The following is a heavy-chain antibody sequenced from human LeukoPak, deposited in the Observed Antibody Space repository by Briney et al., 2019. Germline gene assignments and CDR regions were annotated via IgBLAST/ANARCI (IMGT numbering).Heavy chain of an antibody. CDR3: ASFEVGA. D-gene: IGHD3-10*01. CDR2: INPKSGDT. J-gene: IGHJ5*02. Sequence: GASVKVSCKASGYTFTSYDINWVRQATGQGLEWMGWINPKSGDTNYAQKFQGRVTMTRDTSISTAYLELNRLRSDDTGVYYCASFEVGAWGQGTLVTVSS. V-gene: IGHV1-2*02. CDR1: GYTFTSYD.